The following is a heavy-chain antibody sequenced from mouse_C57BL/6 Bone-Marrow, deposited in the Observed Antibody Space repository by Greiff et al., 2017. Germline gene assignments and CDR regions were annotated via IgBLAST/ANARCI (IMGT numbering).Heavy chain of an antibody. V-gene: IGHV1-55*01. Sequence: VQLQQPGAELVKPGASVKMSCKASGYTFTSYWITWVKQRPGQGLEWIGDIYPGSGSTNYNEKFKSKATLTVDTSSSTAYMQLSSLTSEYSAVYYCAILLLRFYYAMDYWGQGTSVTVSS. D-gene: IGHD1-1*01. J-gene: IGHJ4*01. CDR3: AILLLRFYYAMDY. CDR1: GYTFTSYW. CDR2: IYPGSGST.